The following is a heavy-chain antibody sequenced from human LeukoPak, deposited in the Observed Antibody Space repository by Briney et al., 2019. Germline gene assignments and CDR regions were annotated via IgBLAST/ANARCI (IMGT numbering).Heavy chain of an antibody. V-gene: IGHV3-11*01. D-gene: IGHD2-15*01. CDR2: ISSSGSTI. Sequence: SGGSLRLSCAASGFTFSDYYMSWIRQAPGKGLEWVSYISSSGSTIYYADSVKGRFTISRDNSKNTLYLQMNSLRAEDAAIYYCARAPVTSCRGAFCYPFDYWGQGTRVTVSS. J-gene: IGHJ4*02. CDR3: ARAPVTSCRGAFCYPFDY. CDR1: GFTFSDYY.